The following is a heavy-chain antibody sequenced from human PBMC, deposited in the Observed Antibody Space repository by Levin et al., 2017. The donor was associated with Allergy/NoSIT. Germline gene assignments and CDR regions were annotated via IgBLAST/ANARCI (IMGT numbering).Heavy chain of an antibody. D-gene: IGHD3-10*01. J-gene: IGHJ4*02. Sequence: GESLKISCAASGFTFSSYWMHWVRQAPGKGLVWVSRINSDGSSTSYADSVKGRFTISRDNAKNTLYLQMNSLRAEDTAVYYCASIMVRGVSIDYWGQGTLVTVSS. CDR3: ASIMVRGVSIDY. CDR1: GFTFSSYW. CDR2: INSDGSST. V-gene: IGHV3-74*01.